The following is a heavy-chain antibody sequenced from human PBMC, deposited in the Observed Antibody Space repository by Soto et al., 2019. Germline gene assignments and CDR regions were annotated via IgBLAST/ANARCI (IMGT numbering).Heavy chain of an antibody. Sequence: GGSLRLSCAASGFTFSSYAMSWVRQAPGKGLEWVSAISGSGGSTYYADSVKGRFTISRDNSKNTLYLQMNSLRAEDTAVYYCAKDRRRTSVSRITIFGVAPDAFDIWGQGTMVTVSS. CDR3: AKDRRRTSVSRITIFGVAPDAFDI. CDR2: ISGSGGST. D-gene: IGHD3-3*01. V-gene: IGHV3-23*01. J-gene: IGHJ3*02. CDR1: GFTFSSYA.